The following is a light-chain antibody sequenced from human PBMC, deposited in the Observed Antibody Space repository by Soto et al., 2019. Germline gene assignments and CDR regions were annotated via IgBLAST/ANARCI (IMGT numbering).Light chain of an antibody. V-gene: IGLV8-61*01. Sequence: QSVVTQEPSFSVSPGGTVTLTCGLSSGSVSTSYHPSWYQQTPGQTPRTLIYSTSTRSSGVPDRFSGSILGNKAALTITGAQAEDESDYYCVLYIGSGIVVFGGGTKVTVL. CDR3: VLYIGSGIVV. CDR1: SGSVSTSYH. CDR2: STS. J-gene: IGLJ2*01.